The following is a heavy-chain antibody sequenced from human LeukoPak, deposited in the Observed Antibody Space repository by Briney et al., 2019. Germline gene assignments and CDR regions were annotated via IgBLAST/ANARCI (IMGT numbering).Heavy chain of an antibody. J-gene: IGHJ4*02. V-gene: IGHV3-15*01. Sequence: GGSLRLSCAASGLTFSNAWMSSVRQARGKGLGWGDRIKSKTEGGTTDYAAPVKGRFTISRDDSKNTLYLQMNSLKTEDTAVYYCTTDDITMIVVGKRWGQGTLVTVSS. CDR2: IKSKTEGGTT. D-gene: IGHD3-22*01. CDR3: TTDDITMIVVGKR. CDR1: GLTFSNAW.